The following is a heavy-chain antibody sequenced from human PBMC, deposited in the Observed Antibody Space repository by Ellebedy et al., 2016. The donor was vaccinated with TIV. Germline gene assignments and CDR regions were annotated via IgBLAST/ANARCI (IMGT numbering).Heavy chain of an antibody. Sequence: SETLSLXCAVYGGSFSGYYWSWIRQPPGKGLEWIGEINHSGSTNYNPSLKSRVTISVDTSKNQFSLKLSSVTAADTAVYYCARDAVAGFLGYWGQGTLVTVSS. D-gene: IGHD6-19*01. J-gene: IGHJ4*02. CDR1: GGSFSGYY. CDR2: INHSGST. CDR3: ARDAVAGFLGY. V-gene: IGHV4-34*01.